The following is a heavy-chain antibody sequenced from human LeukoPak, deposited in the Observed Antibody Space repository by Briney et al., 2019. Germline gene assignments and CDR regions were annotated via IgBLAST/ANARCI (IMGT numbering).Heavy chain of an antibody. Sequence: GGSLRLSCAASGFTFSSYAMSWVRQAPGKGLEWVSAISGSGGSTYYADSVKGRFTISRDNSKNTLYLQMNSLRAEDTAVYYCAKDILDGGDPRGAFDIWGQGTMVTLSS. D-gene: IGHD2-21*02. V-gene: IGHV3-23*01. CDR3: AKDILDGGDPRGAFDI. CDR2: ISGSGGST. CDR1: GFTFSSYA. J-gene: IGHJ3*02.